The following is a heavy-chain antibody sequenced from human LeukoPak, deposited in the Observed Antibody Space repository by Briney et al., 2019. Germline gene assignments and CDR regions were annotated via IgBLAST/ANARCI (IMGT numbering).Heavy chain of an antibody. CDR3: ARRLRGGDTAMEFDY. J-gene: IGHJ4*02. CDR1: GYTFTGYY. D-gene: IGHD5-18*01. CDR2: INPNSGGT. Sequence: VASVKVSCEASGYTFTGYYMHWVRQAPGQGLEWMGWINPNSGGTNYAQKFQGRVTMTRDTSISTAYMELSRLRSDDTAVYYCARRLRGGDTAMEFDYWGQGTLVTVSS. V-gene: IGHV1-2*02.